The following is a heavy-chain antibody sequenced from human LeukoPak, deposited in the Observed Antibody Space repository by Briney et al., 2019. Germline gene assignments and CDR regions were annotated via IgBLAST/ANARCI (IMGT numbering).Heavy chain of an antibody. Sequence: GGSLRLSCAASGFLFSSYWMTWVRQAPGKGLEWVANIKGDGSEKYYVHSVKGRFTISRDNAKDSLYLQMNSLRAEDTAVYYCAKDLGDVWGQGTTVTVSS. CDR1: GFLFSSYW. J-gene: IGHJ6*02. CDR2: IKGDGSEK. V-gene: IGHV3-7*03. CDR3: AKDLGDV.